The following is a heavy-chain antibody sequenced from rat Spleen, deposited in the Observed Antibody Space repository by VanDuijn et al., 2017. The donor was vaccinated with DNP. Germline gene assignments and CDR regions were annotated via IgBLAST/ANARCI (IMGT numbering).Heavy chain of an antibody. CDR3: ATSGGA. CDR2: ITGSGGNT. J-gene: IGHJ4*01. V-gene: IGHV5-31*01. Sequence: EVQLVESGGDLVQPGRSLKLSCVASGLTFNNYWMAWIRQVPGKGLEWVASITGSGGNTYHPDSVKGRFTISRDNAKNTLYLQMNSLRSEDTATYYCATSGGAWGQGTSVTVSS. CDR1: GLTFNNYW. D-gene: IGHD4-3*01.